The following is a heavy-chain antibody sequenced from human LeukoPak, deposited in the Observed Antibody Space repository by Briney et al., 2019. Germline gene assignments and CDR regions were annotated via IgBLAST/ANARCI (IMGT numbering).Heavy chain of an antibody. Sequence: SETLSLTCAVSGGSISSGGYSWSWIRQPPGKGLEWIGYIYHSGRTYYNPSLKSRVTMSVDRSKNQFSLKPSSVTAADTAVYYCARRITMVRGERAFDIWGQGTMVTVSS. CDR1: GGSISSGGYS. J-gene: IGHJ3*02. D-gene: IGHD3-10*01. CDR2: IYHSGRT. CDR3: ARRITMVRGERAFDI. V-gene: IGHV4-30-2*01.